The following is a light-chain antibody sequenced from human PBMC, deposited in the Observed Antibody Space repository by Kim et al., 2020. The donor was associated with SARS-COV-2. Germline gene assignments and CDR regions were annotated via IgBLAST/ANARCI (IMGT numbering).Light chain of an antibody. J-gene: IGLJ2*01. CDR2: YDS. Sequence: SVTQRKPAQITCGGNTIGSKSVHWYQHKPGPAPVLVIYYDSDRPSAIPERFSGSNSGNTATLTISRVEAGDEADYYCQVWDSSVVFGGGTQLTVL. CDR1: TIGSKS. V-gene: IGLV3-21*04. CDR3: QVWDSSVV.